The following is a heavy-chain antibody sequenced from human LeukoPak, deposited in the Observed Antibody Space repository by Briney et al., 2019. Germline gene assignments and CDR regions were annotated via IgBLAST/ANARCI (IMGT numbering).Heavy chain of an antibody. CDR2: INTNNGKP. J-gene: IGHJ5*02. D-gene: IGHD1-7*01. CDR1: GYSFTTYP. V-gene: IGHV7-4-1*02. Sequence: ASVKVSCKASGYSFTTYPMNWVRQAPGQGLEWMGWINTNNGKPTYAHGFTGRFVLSLDTSVSTAYLHISSLKAEDSAMYYCARGLRVWNYVADPWGQGTLVTVSS. CDR3: ARGLRVWNYVADP.